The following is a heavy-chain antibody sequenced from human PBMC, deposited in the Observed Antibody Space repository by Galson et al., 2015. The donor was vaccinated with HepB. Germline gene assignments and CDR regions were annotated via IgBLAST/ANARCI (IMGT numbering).Heavy chain of an antibody. Sequence: CAISGDSVSNNNAAWNWIRQSPSRGLEWLGRTYYRARWYSDYAVSVRSRIIINADTSKNQFSLQLNSVTPEDTAVYYCPRVPGTIYYYGMDVWGQGTTVTVSS. V-gene: IGHV6-1*01. J-gene: IGHJ6*02. CDR1: GDSVSNNNAA. D-gene: IGHD6-13*01. CDR3: PRVPGTIYYYGMDV. CDR2: TYYRARWYS.